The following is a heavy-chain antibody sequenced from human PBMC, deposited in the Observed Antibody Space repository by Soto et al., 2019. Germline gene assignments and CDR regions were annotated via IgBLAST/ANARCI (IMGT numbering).Heavy chain of an antibody. CDR2: ISGYNGNT. J-gene: IGHJ4*01. D-gene: IGHD2-21*01. V-gene: IGHV1-18*01. Sequence: ASVMFSCTTSGSTFNTYAITWVRQAPGQGLEWMGWISGYNGNTNYAQTLQGRGTMTTDTSTSTAYLELRSLRSDDTAVYYCARTVEYDSIPYYYADCWGQGTLVTVSA. CDR1: GSTFNTYA. CDR3: ARTVEYDSIPYYYADC.